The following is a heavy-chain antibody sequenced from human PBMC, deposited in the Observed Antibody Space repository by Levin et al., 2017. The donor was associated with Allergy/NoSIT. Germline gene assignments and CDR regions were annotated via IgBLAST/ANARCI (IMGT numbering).Heavy chain of an antibody. Sequence: SETLSLTCTVSGGSISSYYWSWIRQPPGKGLEWIGYIYYSGSTNYNPSLKSRVTISVDTSKNQFSLKLSSVTAADTAVYYCARHNSITMVRGVIMALDYWGQGTLVTVSS. CDR3: ARHNSITMVRGVIMALDY. CDR2: IYYSGST. J-gene: IGHJ4*02. D-gene: IGHD3-10*01. V-gene: IGHV4-59*08. CDR1: GGSISSYY.